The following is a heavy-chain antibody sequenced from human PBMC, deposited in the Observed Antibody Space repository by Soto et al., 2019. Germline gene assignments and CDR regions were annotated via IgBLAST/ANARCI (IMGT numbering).Heavy chain of an antibody. CDR2: ISYDGSHK. CDR1: GFIFSSFD. Sequence: LRLSCAASGFIFSSFDMHWVRQAPGKGLEWVAVISYDGSHKYYADSVKGRLTISRDNSKNTLYLQMNSLRAEDTAVYYCAKGPSGSYYIHPQYFDSWGQGTLVTVSS. J-gene: IGHJ4*02. D-gene: IGHD3-10*01. V-gene: IGHV3-30*18. CDR3: AKGPSGSYYIHPQYFDS.